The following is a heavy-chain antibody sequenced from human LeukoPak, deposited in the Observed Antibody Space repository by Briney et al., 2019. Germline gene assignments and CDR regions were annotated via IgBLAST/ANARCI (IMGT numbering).Heavy chain of an antibody. V-gene: IGHV3-7*03. CDR1: GFNFRDHW. J-gene: IGHJ4*02. D-gene: IGHD6-19*01. CDR3: AKNNGWFHLAQ. Sequence: GSLRLSRAVSGFNFRDHWMDWVRQAPGKGLEWVGHIKNDGSESYYVDSLKGRFSISRDNTNNALYLQMNSLRVEDTAVYYCAKNNGWFHLAQWGQGTLVTVSS. CDR2: IKNDGSES.